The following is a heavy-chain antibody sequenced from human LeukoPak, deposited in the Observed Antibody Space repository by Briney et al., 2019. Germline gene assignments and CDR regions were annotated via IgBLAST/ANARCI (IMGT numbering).Heavy chain of an antibody. Sequence: ASVKVSCKASGYTFTGYYMHWVRQAPGQGLEWMGCINPNSGGTNYAQKFQGRVTMTRDTSISTAYMELSRLRSDDTAVYYCARGIGYSSGWYGLNWFDPWGQGTLVTVSS. CDR2: INPNSGGT. D-gene: IGHD6-19*01. V-gene: IGHV1-2*02. J-gene: IGHJ5*02. CDR1: GYTFTGYY. CDR3: ARGIGYSSGWYGLNWFDP.